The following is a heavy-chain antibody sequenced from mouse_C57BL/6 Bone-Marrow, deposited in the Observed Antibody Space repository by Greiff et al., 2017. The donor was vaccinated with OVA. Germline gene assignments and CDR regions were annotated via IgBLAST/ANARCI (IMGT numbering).Heavy chain of an antibody. CDR1: GFTFSSYT. J-gene: IGHJ4*01. CDR3: ARHRGGYYPHYYAMDY. D-gene: IGHD2-3*01. V-gene: IGHV5-9*01. CDR2: ISGGGGNT. Sequence: EVKVVESGGGLVKPGGSLKLSCAASGFTFSSYTMSWVRQTPEKRLEWVATISGGGGNTYYPDSVKGRFTISRDNAKNTLYLQMSSLRSEDTALYYCARHRGGYYPHYYAMDYWGQGTSVTVSS.